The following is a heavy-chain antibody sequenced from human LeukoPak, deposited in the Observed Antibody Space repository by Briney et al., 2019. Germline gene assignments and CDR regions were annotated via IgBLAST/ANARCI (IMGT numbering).Heavy chain of an antibody. CDR3: ARDSVQVVRFDY. CDR1: GYTFTGYY. CDR2: INPNSGGT. J-gene: IGHJ4*02. V-gene: IGHV1-2*02. Sequence: APVKVSCKASGYTFTGYYMHWVRQATGQGLEWMGWINPNSGGTNYAQKFQGRVTMTRDTSISTAYMELSRLRSDDTAVYYCARDSVQVVRFDYWGQGTPVTVSS.